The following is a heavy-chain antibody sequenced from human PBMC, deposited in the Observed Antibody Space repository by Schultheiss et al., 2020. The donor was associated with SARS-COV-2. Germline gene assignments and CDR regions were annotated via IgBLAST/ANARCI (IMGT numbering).Heavy chain of an antibody. CDR3: AKSGKAVNGEDF. J-gene: IGHJ4*02. Sequence: GGSLRLSCAASGFTFSSFSMNWVRQAPGKGLEWVSSISTSSSYIYYADSVKGRFTISRDNAKNTLYLQMNSLRAEDTAVYYCAKSGKAVNGEDFWGQGTLLTVSS. V-gene: IGHV3-21*01. CDR1: GFTFSSFS. CDR2: ISTSSSYI. D-gene: IGHD2-8*01.